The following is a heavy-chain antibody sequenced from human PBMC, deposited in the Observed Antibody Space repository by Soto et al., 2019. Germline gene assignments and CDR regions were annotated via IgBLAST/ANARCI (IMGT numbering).Heavy chain of an antibody. CDR3: AGSTNRGVSFDY. CDR1: GVSIRSYF. J-gene: IGHJ4*02. D-gene: IGHD3-10*01. V-gene: IGHV4-59*01. CDR2: TYYTADS. Sequence: PSETLSLTCTVSGVSIRSYFWSWVRQPPGRGLEWIGYTYYTADSKYNPSLESRATISADPSKKQFSLRLSPVTAADTALYFCAGSTNRGVSFDYWGQGALVTVSS.